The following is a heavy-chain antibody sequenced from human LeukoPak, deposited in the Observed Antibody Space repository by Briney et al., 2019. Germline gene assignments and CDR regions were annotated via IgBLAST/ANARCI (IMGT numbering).Heavy chain of an antibody. D-gene: IGHD6-19*01. CDR3: ARGAGYSSGWYER. CDR1: GGSISSGDYY. J-gene: IGHJ4*02. V-gene: IGHV4-30-4*02. Sequence: PSETLSLTCTVSGGSISSGDYYWSWIRQPPGKGLEWIGYIYYSGSTYYNPSLKSRVTISVDTSKNQFSLKLSSVTAADTAVYYCARGAGYSSGWYERWGQGTLVTVSS. CDR2: IYYSGST.